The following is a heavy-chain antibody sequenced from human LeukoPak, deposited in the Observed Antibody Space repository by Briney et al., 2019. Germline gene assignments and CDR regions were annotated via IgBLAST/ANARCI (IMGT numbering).Heavy chain of an antibody. J-gene: IGHJ4*02. CDR1: GFTFSSYG. CDR2: IRYDGSNK. CDR3: ARRYCSGGSCYPIVDY. V-gene: IGHV3-30*02. Sequence: GGSLRLSCAASGFTFSSYGMHWVRQVPGKGLEWVAFIRYDGSNKYYADSVKGRFTISRDNAKNSLYLQMNSLRVEDTAVYYCARRYCSGGSCYPIVDYWGQGTLVTVSS. D-gene: IGHD2-15*01.